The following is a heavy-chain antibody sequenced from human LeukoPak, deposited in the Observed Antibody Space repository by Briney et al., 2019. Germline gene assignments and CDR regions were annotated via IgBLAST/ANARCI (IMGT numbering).Heavy chain of an antibody. CDR1: GFSFSTNW. V-gene: IGHV3-7*01. Sequence: PGGSLRLSCAASGFSFSTNWMNWVRQAPGKGLEWVANIKQDGSEKYYVDSVKGRFTISRDNAKNSLYLQMNSLRAEDTAVYYCARIAVAHPFFDYWGQGTLVTVSS. J-gene: IGHJ4*02. CDR2: IKQDGSEK. CDR3: ARIAVAHPFFDY. D-gene: IGHD6-19*01.